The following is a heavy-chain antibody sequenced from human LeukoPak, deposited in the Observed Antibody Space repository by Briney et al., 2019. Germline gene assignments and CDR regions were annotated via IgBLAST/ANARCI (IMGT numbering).Heavy chain of an antibody. Sequence: SETLSLTCTVSGGSISSHYWSWIRQPPGKGLEWIGYIYYSGSTNYNPSLKSRVTISVDTSKNQFSLKLSSVTAADTAVYYCARTGGPAHIDYWGQGTLVTVSS. CDR2: IYYSGST. CDR1: GGSISSHY. V-gene: IGHV4-59*11. J-gene: IGHJ4*02. CDR3: ARTGGPAHIDY.